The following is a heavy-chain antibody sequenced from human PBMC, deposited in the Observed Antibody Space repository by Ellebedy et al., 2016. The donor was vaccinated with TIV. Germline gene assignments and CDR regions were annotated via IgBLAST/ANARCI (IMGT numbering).Heavy chain of an antibody. CDR3: ARGRDFWSGYVGDF. CDR1: GDSITSVGYS. V-gene: IGHV4-30-2*06. D-gene: IGHD3-3*01. J-gene: IGHJ3*01. Sequence: LRLSXAVSGDSITSVGYSWNWIRQSPEKGLEWIGYIDRGGNTYYNPSLKSQVTISGDTAKNHFSLRMTSATAADTAVYYCARGRDFWSGYVGDFWGQGTLVTVSS. CDR2: IDRGGNT.